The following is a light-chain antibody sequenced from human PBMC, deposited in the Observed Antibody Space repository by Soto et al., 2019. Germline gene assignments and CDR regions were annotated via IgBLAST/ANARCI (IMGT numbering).Light chain of an antibody. Sequence: SYELPQAPSESVAPGETASISCGGDRIGRKSVHWYQQKPGQAPVLVMYYDNDRPSAIPERFSGFNSGNTATLDISGVEAGDEADYYCQVWDSSSNHYVFGPGTKVTVL. J-gene: IGLJ1*01. V-gene: IGLV3-21*04. CDR3: QVWDSSSNHYV. CDR2: YDN. CDR1: RIGRKS.